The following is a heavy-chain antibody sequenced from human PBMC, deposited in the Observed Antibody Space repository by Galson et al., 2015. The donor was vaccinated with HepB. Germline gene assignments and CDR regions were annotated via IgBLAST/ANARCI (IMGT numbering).Heavy chain of an antibody. CDR3: ARHRGASRNYHNSHYFDS. Sequence: QSGAEVKKPGESLRISCKGSGYIFTSYWIGWVRQMPGKGLEWIGIGYLGDSENKYSPSFQGQVAISFDMSINTAYLQWSSLKASDTAIYYCARHRGASRNYHNSHYFDSWGQGTLVTVSS. CDR1: GYIFTSYW. V-gene: IGHV5-51*01. CDR2: GYLGDSEN. D-gene: IGHD3-22*01. J-gene: IGHJ4*02.